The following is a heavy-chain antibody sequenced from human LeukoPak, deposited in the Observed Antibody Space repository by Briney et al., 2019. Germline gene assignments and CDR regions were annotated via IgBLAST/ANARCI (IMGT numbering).Heavy chain of an antibody. CDR1: GGSISSYY. V-gene: IGHV4-34*01. CDR3: ARGRFLEWYFDY. D-gene: IGHD3-3*01. CDR2: INHSGST. Sequence: KPSETLSLTCTVSGGSISSYYWSWIRQPPGKGLEWIGEINHSGSTNYNPSLKSRVTISVDTSKNQFSLKLSSVTAADTAVYYCARGRFLEWYFDYWGQGTLVTVSS. J-gene: IGHJ4*02.